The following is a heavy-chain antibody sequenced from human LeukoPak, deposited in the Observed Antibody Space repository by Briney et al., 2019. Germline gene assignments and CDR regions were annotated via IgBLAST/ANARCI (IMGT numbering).Heavy chain of an antibody. D-gene: IGHD3-22*01. V-gene: IGHV3-33*01. Sequence: ERSLRLSCAASGFIFSSHGMHWVRQAPGKGLEWVAAIRYDGTFTSHADSVKDRFTISRVNSKNTLYLQMNSLRAEDSAMYYCARYSGDDVSGFWDYWGQGTLVTVSS. J-gene: IGHJ4*02. CDR3: ARYSGDDVSGFWDY. CDR1: GFIFSSHG. CDR2: IRYDGTFT.